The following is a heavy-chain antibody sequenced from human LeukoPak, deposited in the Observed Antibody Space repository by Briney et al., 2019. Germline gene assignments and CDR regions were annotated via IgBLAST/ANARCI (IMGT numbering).Heavy chain of an antibody. CDR3: ARNGSYIGLDV. CDR1: GFTFEKHG. J-gene: IGHJ3*01. Sequence: GGSLRLSCAASGFTFEKHGMSWVRQVPGKGLEWVSGLNWNGGSTGYADSVKGRFTISRDNAKKSLYLQMNSLRAEDTALYYCARNGSYIGLDVWGQGTMVTVSS. CDR2: LNWNGGST. D-gene: IGHD3-10*01. V-gene: IGHV3-20*04.